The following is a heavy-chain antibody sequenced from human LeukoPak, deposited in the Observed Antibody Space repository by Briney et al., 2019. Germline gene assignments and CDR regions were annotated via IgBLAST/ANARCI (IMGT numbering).Heavy chain of an antibody. CDR1: GFTFSSYE. V-gene: IGHV3-48*03. CDR2: ISSSGSTI. Sequence: GGSLRLSCAASGFTFSSYEMNWVRQAPGKGLEWVSYISSSGSTIYYADSVKGRFTISRDNAKNSLYLQMNSLRAEDTAVYYCAREGPPSGWYGAFDIWGQGTMVTVSS. CDR3: AREGPPSGWYGAFDI. J-gene: IGHJ3*02. D-gene: IGHD6-19*01.